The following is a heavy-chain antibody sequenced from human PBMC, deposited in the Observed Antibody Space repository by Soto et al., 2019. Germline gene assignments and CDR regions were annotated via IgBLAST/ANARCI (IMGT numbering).Heavy chain of an antibody. J-gene: IGHJ3*02. D-gene: IGHD2-21*01. CDR3: ARGQGGDDAFDI. CDR1: GGSISSYY. CDR2: IYYSGST. V-gene: IGHV4-59*01. Sequence: SETLSLTCTVSGGSISSYYWGWIRQPPGKGLEWIGFIYYSGSTNYNPSLKSRVTISVDTSKNQFSLKLSSVTAADTAVYYCARGQGGDDAFDIWGQGTMVTVSS.